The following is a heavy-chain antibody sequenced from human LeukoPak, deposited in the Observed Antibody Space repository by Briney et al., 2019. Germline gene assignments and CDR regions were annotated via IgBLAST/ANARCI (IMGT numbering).Heavy chain of an antibody. Sequence: GGSLRLSCAASGFIFSSYNMNWVRQAPGKGLEWVSSISSSGSRTYIYYADSVKGRFTISRDNAKNSLYLQMNSLRAEDTAVYCCARDLQASLDYWGQGILVTVSS. CDR1: GFIFSSYN. D-gene: IGHD1-1*01. V-gene: IGHV3-21*01. CDR3: ARDLQASLDY. CDR2: ISSSGSRTYI. J-gene: IGHJ4*02.